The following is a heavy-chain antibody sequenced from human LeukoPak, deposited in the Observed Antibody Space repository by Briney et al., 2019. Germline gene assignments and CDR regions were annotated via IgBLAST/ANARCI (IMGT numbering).Heavy chain of an antibody. CDR3: ARENVGSSWYRGFDY. Sequence: PSQTLSLTCAVSGGSISSSGYYWSWIRQPPGKGLEWIGYIYHSGSTYYNPSLKSRVTISVDRSKIQFSLKLSSVTAADTAVYYCARENVGSSWYRGFDYWGQGTLVTVSS. D-gene: IGHD6-13*01. V-gene: IGHV4-30-2*01. CDR1: GGSISSSGYY. J-gene: IGHJ4*02. CDR2: IYHSGST.